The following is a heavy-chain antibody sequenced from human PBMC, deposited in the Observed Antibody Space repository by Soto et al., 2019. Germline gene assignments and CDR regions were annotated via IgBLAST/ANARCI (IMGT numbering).Heavy chain of an antibody. Sequence: QVQLVQSGAEVKKPGSSVKVSCKVSGGDFNNYVITWVRQAPGQGLEWMGGIIPFYGSTNYAQNFQGRITITADGSTSTDYMELSSLMSDDTAVYYCAKEKTAYGGLAYYWGQGTLVTVSS. V-gene: IGHV1-69*01. CDR2: IIPFYGST. J-gene: IGHJ4*02. D-gene: IGHD4-17*01. CDR3: AKEKTAYGGLAYY. CDR1: GGDFNNYV.